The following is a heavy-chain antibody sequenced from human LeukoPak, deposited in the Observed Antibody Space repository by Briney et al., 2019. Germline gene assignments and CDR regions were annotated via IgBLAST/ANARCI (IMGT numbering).Heavy chain of an antibody. V-gene: IGHV4-34*01. CDR2: INHSGST. J-gene: IGHJ6*02. D-gene: IGHD5-18*01. CDR3: ARAWIQLWLAPLFGMDV. Sequence: SETLSLTCAVYGGSFSGYYWSWIRQPPGKGLEWIGEINHSGSTNYNPSLKSRVTISVDTSKNQFSLKLSSVTAADTAVYYCARAWIQLWLAPLFGMDVGGQGTTVTVSS. CDR1: GGSFSGYY.